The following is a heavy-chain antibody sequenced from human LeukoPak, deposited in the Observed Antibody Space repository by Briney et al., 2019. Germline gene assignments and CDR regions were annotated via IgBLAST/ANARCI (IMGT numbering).Heavy chain of an antibody. D-gene: IGHD2-2*01. J-gene: IGHJ4*02. CDR3: ATESAIVVPAIPSSFDY. CDR2: VDPEDGET. Sequence: GASVKVSCKASGYTFTDYYMHWVQQAPGKGLEWMGRVDPEDGETIYAEKFQGRVTITADTSTDTAYMELSSLRSEDTAVYYCATESAIVVPAIPSSFDYWGQGTLVTVSS. CDR1: GYTFTDYY. V-gene: IGHV1-69-2*01.